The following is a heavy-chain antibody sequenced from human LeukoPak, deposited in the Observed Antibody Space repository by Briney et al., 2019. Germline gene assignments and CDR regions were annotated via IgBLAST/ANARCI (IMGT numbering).Heavy chain of an antibody. J-gene: IGHJ4*02. D-gene: IGHD5-24*01. CDR2: INYSGNT. CDR3: ARGRDAGGQHLFDY. CDR1: GGSIITNNYY. Sequence: PSETLSLTCNFSGGSIITNNYYWGWIRQPPGEGLEWIGTINYSGNTYYNPSLKSRVTISVDTSKNQFSLKLSSVTAEDTAVYYCARGRDAGGQHLFDYWGQGTLVTVS. V-gene: IGHV4-39*01.